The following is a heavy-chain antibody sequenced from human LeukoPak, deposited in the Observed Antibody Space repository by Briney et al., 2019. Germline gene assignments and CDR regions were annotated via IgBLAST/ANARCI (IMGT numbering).Heavy chain of an antibody. D-gene: IGHD3-10*01. CDR2: ISYDGSNK. CDR1: GFTFSSYG. J-gene: IGHJ4*02. Sequence: PGGSLRLSCAASGFTFSSYGMHWVRQAPGKGLEGVAVISYDGSNKYYADSVKGRFTISRDNSKNTLYLQMNSLRAEDTAVYYCAKGAPYGSGSYPDYWGQGTLVTVSS. V-gene: IGHV3-30*18. CDR3: AKGAPYGSGSYPDY.